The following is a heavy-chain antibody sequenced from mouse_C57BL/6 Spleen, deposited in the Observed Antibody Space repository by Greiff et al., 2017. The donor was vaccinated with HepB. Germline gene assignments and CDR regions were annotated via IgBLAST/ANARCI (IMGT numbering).Heavy chain of an antibody. CDR2: IYPGNSDT. V-gene: IGHV1-5*01. Sequence: VHVKQSGTVLARPGASVKMSCKTSGYTFTSYWMHWVKQRPGQGLEWIGAIYPGNSDTSYNQKFKGKAKLTAVTSASTAYMELSSLTNEDSAVYYCTRCLLPENFDYWGQGTTLTVSS. D-gene: IGHD5-5*01. CDR3: TRCLLPENFDY. J-gene: IGHJ2*01. CDR1: GYTFTSYW.